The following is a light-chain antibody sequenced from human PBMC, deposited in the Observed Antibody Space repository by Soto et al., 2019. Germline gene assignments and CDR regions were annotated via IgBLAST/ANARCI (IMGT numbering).Light chain of an antibody. J-gene: IGKJ4*01. Sequence: DIHLTHSPCVLSTSLVETVTITCRASQALSNYLAWYQQKPGKAPDLLIYSASTLQSGVPSRFSGSGSETEFSLTIRALQPEDFATYYCQQLSRYPLTFGGGTKVDIK. CDR1: QALSNY. CDR2: SAS. CDR3: QQLSRYPLT. V-gene: IGKV1-9*01.